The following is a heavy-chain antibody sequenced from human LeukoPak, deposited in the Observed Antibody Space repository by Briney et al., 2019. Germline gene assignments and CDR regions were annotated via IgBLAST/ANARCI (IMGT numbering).Heavy chain of an antibody. V-gene: IGHV5-51*01. D-gene: IGHD5-12*01. Sequence: GESLKISCKASGYSFTSYWNGWVRQRPGRGLELMGIIYPGDSDTRYSPSFQGQVTISADKSISTAYLQWSSLKASDAAMYYCARRWIPGNWFDPWGQGTLVTVSS. CDR3: ARRWIPGNWFDP. CDR2: IYPGDSDT. J-gene: IGHJ5*02. CDR1: GYSFTSYW.